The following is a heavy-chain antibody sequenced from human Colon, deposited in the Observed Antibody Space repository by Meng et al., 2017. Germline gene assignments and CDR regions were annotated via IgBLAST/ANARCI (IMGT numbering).Heavy chain of an antibody. Sequence: SVKVSCKASGGTFSSYAISWVRQAPGQGLEWMGGIIPIFGTANYAQKFQGRVTITTDESTSTAYMELRSLRSEDTAVYYCARRGYQLLGNYYYYYGMDVWGQGTTVTVSS. V-gene: IGHV1-69*05. CDR2: IIPIFGTA. CDR3: ARRGYQLLGNYYYYYGMDV. D-gene: IGHD2-2*01. J-gene: IGHJ6*02. CDR1: GGTFSSYA.